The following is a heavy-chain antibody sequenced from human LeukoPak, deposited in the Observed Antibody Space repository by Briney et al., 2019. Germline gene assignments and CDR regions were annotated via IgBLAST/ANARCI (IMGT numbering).Heavy chain of an antibody. CDR2: IGTAGDT. J-gene: IGHJ4*02. D-gene: IGHD1-1*01. Sequence: GGSLRLSCAASGFTFSSYDMHWVRQATGKGLEWVSAIGTAGDTYYPGSVKGRFTISRENAKNSLYLQMNSLRAGDTAVYYCARDDNNFYEWRGQFSAWGQGTLVTVSS. CDR3: ARDDNNFYEWRGQFSA. CDR1: GFTFSSYD. V-gene: IGHV3-13*01.